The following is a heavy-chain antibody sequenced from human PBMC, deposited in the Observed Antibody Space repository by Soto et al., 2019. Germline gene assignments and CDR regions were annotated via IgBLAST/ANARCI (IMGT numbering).Heavy chain of an antibody. J-gene: IGHJ5*02. CDR1: GGSISSGGYY. Sequence: ETLSLTCTVSGGSISSGGYYWSWIRQPPGKGLEWIGEINHSGSTNYNPSLKSRVTISVDTSKNQFSLKLSSVTAADTAVYYCARKMPTMIVVVIQNWFDPWGQGTLVTAPQ. CDR3: ARKMPTMIVVVIQNWFDP. CDR2: INHSGST. V-gene: IGHV4-39*07. D-gene: IGHD3-22*01.